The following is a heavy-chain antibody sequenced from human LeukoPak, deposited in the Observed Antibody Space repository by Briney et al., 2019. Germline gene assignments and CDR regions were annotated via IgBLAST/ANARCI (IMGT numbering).Heavy chain of an antibody. CDR2: ISGSGGST. J-gene: IGHJ5*02. D-gene: IGHD6-19*01. Sequence: GGSLRLSCAAPGFTFSSYAMSWVRQAPGKGLEWVSAISGSGGSTYYADSVKGRFTISRDNSKNTLYLQMNSLRAEDTAVYYCAKDEAYGAAVAGSDWFDPWGQGTLVTVSS. CDR3: AKDEAYGAAVAGSDWFDP. V-gene: IGHV3-23*01. CDR1: GFTFSSYA.